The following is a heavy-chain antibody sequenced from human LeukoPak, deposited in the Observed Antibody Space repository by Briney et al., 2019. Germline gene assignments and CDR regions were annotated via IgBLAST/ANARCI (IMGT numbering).Heavy chain of an antibody. CDR2: IIPIFGTA. Sequence: GASVKVSCKASGGTFSSYAISWVRQASGRGLEWMGGIIPIFGTANYAQKFQGRVTITADESTSTAYMELSSLRSEDTAVYYCAGGSLTGYYTFDYWGQGTLVTVSS. J-gene: IGHJ4*02. CDR1: GGTFSSYA. D-gene: IGHD3-9*01. V-gene: IGHV1-69*13. CDR3: AGGSLTGYYTFDY.